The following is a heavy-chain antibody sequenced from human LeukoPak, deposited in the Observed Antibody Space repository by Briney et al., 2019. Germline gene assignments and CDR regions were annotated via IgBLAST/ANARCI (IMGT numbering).Heavy chain of an antibody. CDR3: ARGGVRHY. J-gene: IGHJ4*02. V-gene: IGHV3-53*01. CDR2: IYGDGTT. CDR1: GFTVSSAY. D-gene: IGHD2-8*02. Sequence: GXXLRLSCAASGFTVSSAYMSWVRQAPGKGPAWVSVIYGDGTTYYADSVKGRFTISRDNSENTVFLQMHSLRAEDTAIYYCARGGVRHYWGQGTLVTVSS.